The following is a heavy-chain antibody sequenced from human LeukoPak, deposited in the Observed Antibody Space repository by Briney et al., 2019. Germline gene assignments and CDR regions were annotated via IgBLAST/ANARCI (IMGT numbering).Heavy chain of an antibody. Sequence: GGSLRLSCAASGFTFSSYAISWVRQAPGKGLEWVSGISGSGGSTYYADSVKGRFTISRDNAKNSLYLQMNSLRAEDTAVYYCARDRGITMVRGFDYWGQGTLVTVSS. D-gene: IGHD3-10*01. CDR2: ISGSGGST. J-gene: IGHJ4*02. CDR3: ARDRGITMVRGFDY. CDR1: GFTFSSYA. V-gene: IGHV3-23*01.